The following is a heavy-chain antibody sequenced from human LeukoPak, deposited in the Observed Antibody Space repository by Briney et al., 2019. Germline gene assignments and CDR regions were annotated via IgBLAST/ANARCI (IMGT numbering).Heavy chain of an antibody. CDR2: INPSGGST. CDR1: GYTFTSYD. V-gene: IGHV1-46*01. CDR3: ARGARRVDIVVVPAAINEPGFDY. J-gene: IGHJ4*02. Sequence: ASVKVSCKASGYTFTSYDINWVRQAPGQGLEWMGIINPSGGSTSYAQKFQGRVTMTRDTSTSTVYMELSSLRSEDTAVYYCARGARRVDIVVVPAAINEPGFDYWGQGTLVTVSS. D-gene: IGHD2-2*02.